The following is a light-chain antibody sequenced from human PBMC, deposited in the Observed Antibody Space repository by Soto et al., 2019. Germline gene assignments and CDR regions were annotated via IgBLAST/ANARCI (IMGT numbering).Light chain of an antibody. CDR3: TSYTSSSTYL. CDR2: GVY. J-gene: IGLJ1*01. V-gene: IGLV2-14*01. CDR1: SSDVGAYDF. Sequence: QSVLTQPASVSGSPGQSITISCTGSSSDVGAYDFVSWCQQHPGKAPKFIIYGVYNRPSGVSARFSGSKSGNTASLTISGLRPEDEADYYCTSYTSSSTYLFGTGTKVTVL.